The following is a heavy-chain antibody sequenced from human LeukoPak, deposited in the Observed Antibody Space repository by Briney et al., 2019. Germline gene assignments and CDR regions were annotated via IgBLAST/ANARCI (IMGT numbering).Heavy chain of an antibody. V-gene: IGHV3-74*01. CDR2: INSEGSSV. J-gene: IGHJ6*02. D-gene: IGHD2-15*01. Sequence: GGSLRLSCVASGFTFSGYWMHWVRQAPGKGLVWLSRINSEGSSVSYADSVKGRITISRDNAKNTLYLQMSSLREEDTAVYFCARAGWDLLPPYYYYGLDVWGQGTTVTVSS. CDR1: GFTFSGYW. CDR3: ARAGWDLLPPYYYYGLDV.